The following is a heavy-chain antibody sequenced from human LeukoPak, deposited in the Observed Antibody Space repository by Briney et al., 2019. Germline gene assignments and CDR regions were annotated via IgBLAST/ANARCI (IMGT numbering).Heavy chain of an antibody. Sequence: GGSLRLSWTLSGFTFGSYSMSCVRQAPGKGLEWVANIKQDGSETFYVDSVKGRFTISRDNAKTSLYLQMNSLRAEDTAVYHCAKFRIGSSAPYLFDYWGQGTLVTVSS. CDR3: AKFRIGSSAPYLFDY. V-gene: IGHV3-7*02. J-gene: IGHJ4*02. CDR2: IKQDGSET. D-gene: IGHD6-6*01. CDR1: GFTFGSYS.